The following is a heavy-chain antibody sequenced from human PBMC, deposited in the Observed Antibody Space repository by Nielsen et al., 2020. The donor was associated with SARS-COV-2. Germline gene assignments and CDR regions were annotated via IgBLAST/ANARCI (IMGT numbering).Heavy chain of an antibody. D-gene: IGHD6-13*01. J-gene: IGHJ5*02. CDR1: GGSISSYY. CDR3: ARLAAAGTTNWFDP. V-gene: IGHV4-59*01. Sequence: GSLRLSCTVSGGSISSYYWSWIRQPPGKGLEWIGYIYYSGSTNYNPSLKSRVTISVDTSKNQFSLKLSSVTAADTAVYYCARLAAAGTTNWFDPWGQGTLVTVSS. CDR2: IYYSGST.